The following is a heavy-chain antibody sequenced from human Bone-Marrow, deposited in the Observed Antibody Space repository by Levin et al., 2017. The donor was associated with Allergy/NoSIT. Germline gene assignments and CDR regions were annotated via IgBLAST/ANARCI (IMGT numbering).Heavy chain of an antibody. J-gene: IGHJ6*02. CDR1: GFTFIGYA. CDR3: AKGLGNHYGSGAGGDMDV. V-gene: IGHV3-23*01. CDR2: INGGGDET. D-gene: IGHD3-10*01. Sequence: GGSLRLSCEASGFTFIGYAMSWVRQAPGKGLEWVSDINGGGDETYYADSVKGRFTISRDNSKSTLYLQMNSLRAEDTAIYYCAKGLGNHYGSGAGGDMDVWGQGTTVIVSS.